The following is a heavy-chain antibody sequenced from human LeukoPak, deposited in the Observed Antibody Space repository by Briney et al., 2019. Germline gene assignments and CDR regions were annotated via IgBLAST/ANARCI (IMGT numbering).Heavy chain of an antibody. V-gene: IGHV3-7*01. CDR3: ARDRGYSDY. CDR1: RFTFSSYW. CDR2: IKQDGSEK. J-gene: IGHJ4*02. Sequence: PGGSLRLSCAASRFTFSSYWMSWVRQAPGKGLEWVANIKQDGSEKYYVDSVKGRFTISRDNAKNSLYLQMNSLRAEDTAVYYCARDRGYSDYWGQGTLVTVSS.